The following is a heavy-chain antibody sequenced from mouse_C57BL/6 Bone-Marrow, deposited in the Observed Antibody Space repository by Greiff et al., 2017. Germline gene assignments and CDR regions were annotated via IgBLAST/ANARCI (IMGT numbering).Heavy chain of an antibody. CDR2: IYPRSGNT. D-gene: IGHD2-4*01. Sequence: VKVVESGAELARPGASVKLSCKASGYTFTSYGISWVKQRTGQGLEWIGEIYPRSGNTYYNEKFKGKATLTADKSSSTAYMELRSLTSEDSAVYFCARDDYGGRDGSFDYWGQGTTLTVSS. CDR3: ARDDYGGRDGSFDY. V-gene: IGHV1-81*01. J-gene: IGHJ2*01. CDR1: GYTFTSYG.